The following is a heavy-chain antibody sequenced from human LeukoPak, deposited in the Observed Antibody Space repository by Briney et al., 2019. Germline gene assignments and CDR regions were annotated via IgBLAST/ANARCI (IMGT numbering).Heavy chain of an antibody. CDR1: GYTFTGYY. Sequence: GASVTVSCTASGYTFTGYYMHWVRQAPGQGLEWMGRINPNSGGTNYAQKFQGRVTMTRDTSISTAYMELSRLRSDDTAVYYCARGIAAAGHIDYWGQGTLVTVSS. D-gene: IGHD6-13*01. CDR3: ARGIAAAGHIDY. CDR2: INPNSGGT. V-gene: IGHV1-2*06. J-gene: IGHJ4*02.